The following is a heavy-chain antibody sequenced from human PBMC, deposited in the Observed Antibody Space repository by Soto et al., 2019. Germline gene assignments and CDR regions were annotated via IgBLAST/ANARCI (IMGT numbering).Heavy chain of an antibody. J-gene: IGHJ6*02. CDR3: AARVGSSPLYYYGVDV. Sequence: PGESLKISFKGSGYRFTNYWIGWVRQMPGKGLEWMGIIDPGDSDTRYSPSFQGQVTISVDKSISTAYLQWSSLKASDTAMYYCAARVGSSPLYYYGVDVWGQGTTVTVSS. V-gene: IGHV5-51*01. D-gene: IGHD3-10*01. CDR1: GYRFTNYW. CDR2: IDPGDSDT.